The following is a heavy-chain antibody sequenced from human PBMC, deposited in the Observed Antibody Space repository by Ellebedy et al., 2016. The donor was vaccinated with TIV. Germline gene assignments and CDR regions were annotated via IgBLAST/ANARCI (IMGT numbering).Heavy chain of an antibody. J-gene: IGHJ3*01. V-gene: IGHV3-23*01. CDR2: ISGSGRSP. CDR3: VKEVGLAAAATGEAFDV. D-gene: IGHD6-13*01. Sequence: GESLKISCAASGFTFGSYAMNWVRQAPGKGLEWVSAISGSGRSPYYADSVRGRFTISRDNSKNTLDLQMNSLRAEDTAVYYCVKEVGLAAAATGEAFDVWGQGTMVTVSS. CDR1: GFTFGSYA.